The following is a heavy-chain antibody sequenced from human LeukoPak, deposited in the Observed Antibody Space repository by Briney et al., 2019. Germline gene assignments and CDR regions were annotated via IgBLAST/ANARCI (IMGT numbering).Heavy chain of an antibody. Sequence: GGSLRLSCAASGFTFSSYAMHWVRQAPGKGLEWVAVISYDGSNKYYADSVKGRFTISRDSSKNTLYLQMNSLRAEDTAVYYCAKDGADILTGYNYFDYWGQGTLVTVSS. V-gene: IGHV3-30*04. D-gene: IGHD3-9*01. CDR1: GFTFSSYA. CDR2: ISYDGSNK. J-gene: IGHJ4*02. CDR3: AKDGADILTGYNYFDY.